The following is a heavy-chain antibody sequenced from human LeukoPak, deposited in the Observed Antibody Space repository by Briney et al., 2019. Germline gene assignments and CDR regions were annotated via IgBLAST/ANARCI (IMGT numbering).Heavy chain of an antibody. J-gene: IGHJ3*02. CDR1: GYTFTSYY. CDR3: ARDLRTGTTLNDAFDI. CDR2: INPSGGST. V-gene: IGHV1-46*01. Sequence: ASVKVSCKVSGYTFTSYYMHWVRQAPGQGLEWMGIINPSGGSTSYAQKFQGRVTMTRDMSTSTVYMELSSLRSEDTAVYYCARDLRTGTTLNDAFDIWGQGTMVTVSS. D-gene: IGHD1-1*01.